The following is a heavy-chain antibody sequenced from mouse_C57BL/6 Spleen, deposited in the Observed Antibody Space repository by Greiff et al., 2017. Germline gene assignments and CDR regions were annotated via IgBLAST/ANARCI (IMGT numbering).Heavy chain of an antibody. J-gene: IGHJ4*01. D-gene: IGHD4-1*01. CDR1: GYTFTSYW. Sequence: VQLQQPGAELVKPGASVKLSCKASGYTFTSYWMHWVKQRPGQGLEWIGMIHPNSGSTNYNEKFKSKATLTVDKSSSTAYMQLSSLTSEDSAVYYCAKLGGDYYAMDYWGQGASVTVSS. V-gene: IGHV1-64*01. CDR2: IHPNSGST. CDR3: AKLGGDYYAMDY.